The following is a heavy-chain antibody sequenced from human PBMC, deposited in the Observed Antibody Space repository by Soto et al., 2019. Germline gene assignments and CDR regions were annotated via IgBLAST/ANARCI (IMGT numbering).Heavy chain of an antibody. CDR1: GFTFTYA. V-gene: IGHV3-23*01. CDR2: ISGSGGST. Sequence: DVQLLESGGGLVQPGGSLRLSCVVSGFTFTYAIIWVRQAPGKGLEWVSAISGSGGSTYYADSVKGRFTISRDNSKNTLYLQMNSLRAEDTAVYYCARMLGATTRAFDYWGQGTLVTVSS. D-gene: IGHD1-26*01. J-gene: IGHJ4*02. CDR3: ARMLGATTRAFDY.